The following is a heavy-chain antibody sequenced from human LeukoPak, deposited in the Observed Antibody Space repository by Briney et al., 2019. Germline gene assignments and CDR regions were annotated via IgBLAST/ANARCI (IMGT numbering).Heavy chain of an antibody. CDR1: GFTFTNYY. J-gene: IGHJ4*02. CDR3: AREESGGYFDY. Sequence: GASVKLSCKASGFTFTNYYMHWVRQAPGQGLEWMGLISPTGSSTNYGQKFRGRVTMTRDTSTTTVYMELSSLRSEDTAVYYCAREESGGYFDYWGQGTLVTVSS. CDR2: ISPTGSST. D-gene: IGHD2-8*02. V-gene: IGHV1-46*01.